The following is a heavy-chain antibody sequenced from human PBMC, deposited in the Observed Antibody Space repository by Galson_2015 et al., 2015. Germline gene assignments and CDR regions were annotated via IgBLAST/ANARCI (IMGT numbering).Heavy chain of an antibody. D-gene: IGHD3-10*02. CDR3: ARMGRVFEDDAFDI. CDR1: GFTFSSFS. V-gene: IGHV3-48*02. J-gene: IGHJ3*02. Sequence: SLRLSCAASGFTFSSFSMNWVRQAPGKGLEWVSYISSSSSTIYYADSVKGRFTISRDNAKNSLYLQMNSLRDEDTAVYYCARMGRVFEDDAFDIWGQGTMVTVSS. CDR2: ISSSSSTI.